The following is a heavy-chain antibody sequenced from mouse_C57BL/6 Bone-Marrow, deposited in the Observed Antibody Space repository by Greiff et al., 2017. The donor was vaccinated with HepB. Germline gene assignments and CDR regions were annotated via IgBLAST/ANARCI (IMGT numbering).Heavy chain of an antibody. V-gene: IGHV5-17*01. CDR3: ARPYGGDYYAMDY. D-gene: IGHD1-1*02. CDR1: GFTFSDYG. Sequence: EVKLVESGGGLVKPGGSLKLSCAASGFTFSDYGMHWVRQAPEKGLEWVAYISSGSSTIYYADTVKGRFTISRDNAKNTLFLQMTSLRSEDTAMYYCARPYGGDYYAMDYWGQGTSVTVSS. J-gene: IGHJ4*01. CDR2: ISSGSSTI.